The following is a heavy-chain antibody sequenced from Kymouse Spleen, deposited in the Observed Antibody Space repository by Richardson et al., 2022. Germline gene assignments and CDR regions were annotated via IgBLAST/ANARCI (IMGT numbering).Heavy chain of an antibody. CDR3: AREKSSGWSYFDY. CDR2: IWYDGSNK. CDR1: GFTFSSYG. Sequence: QVQLVESGGGVVQPGRSLRLSCAASGFTFSSYGMHWVRQAPGKGLEWVAVIWYDGSNKYYADSVKGRFTISRDNSKNTLYLQMNSLRAEDTAVYYCAREKSSGWSYFDYWGQGTLVTVSS. J-gene: IGHJ4*02. D-gene: IGHD6-19*01. V-gene: IGHV3-33*01.